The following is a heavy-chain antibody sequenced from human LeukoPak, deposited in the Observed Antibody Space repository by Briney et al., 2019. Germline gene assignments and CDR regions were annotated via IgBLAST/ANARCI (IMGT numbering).Heavy chain of an antibody. CDR3: ARLIPCSGGSCLLDYFDY. J-gene: IGHJ4*02. V-gene: IGHV4-4*07. CDR2: IYTSGST. Sequence: SETLSLTCTVSGGSISSYYWSWIRQPAGKGLEWIGRIYTSGSTNYNPSLKSRVTISVDTSKNQFSLKLSSVTAADTAVYYCARLIPCSGGSCLLDYFDYWGQGTLVTVSS. D-gene: IGHD2-15*01. CDR1: GGSISSYY.